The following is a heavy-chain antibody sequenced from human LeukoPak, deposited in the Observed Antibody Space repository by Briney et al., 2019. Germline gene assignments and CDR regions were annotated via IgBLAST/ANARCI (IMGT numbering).Heavy chain of an antibody. CDR3: ARGGPLGHCSSTSCYNEY. D-gene: IGHD2-2*01. V-gene: IGHV4-59*08. Sequence: SETLSLTCTVSGGSISNYYWSWIRQPPGKELEWIGYISYSGKTDSNPSLKSRVTISVDTSKNQFSLKLSSVTAADTAVYYCARGGPLGHCSSTSCYNEYWGQGTLVTVSS. CDR2: ISYSGKT. CDR1: GGSISNYY. J-gene: IGHJ4*02.